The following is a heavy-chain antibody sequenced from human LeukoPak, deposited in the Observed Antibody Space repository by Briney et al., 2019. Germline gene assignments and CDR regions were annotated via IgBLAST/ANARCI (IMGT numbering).Heavy chain of an antibody. V-gene: IGHV3-23*01. CDR3: AKMIVLRYFDWLGYFDL. D-gene: IGHD3-9*01. Sequence: GGSLRLSCAASGFTFSSYAMSCVRQAPGKGLEWVSAISGSGGSTYYADSVKGRFTISRDNSKNTLYLQMNSLRAEDTAVYYCAKMIVLRYFDWLGYFDLWGRGTLVTVSS. J-gene: IGHJ2*01. CDR1: GFTFSSYA. CDR2: ISGSGGST.